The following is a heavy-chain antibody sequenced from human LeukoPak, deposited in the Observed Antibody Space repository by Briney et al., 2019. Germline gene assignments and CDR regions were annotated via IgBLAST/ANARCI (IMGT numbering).Heavy chain of an antibody. J-gene: IGHJ6*03. CDR1: GFTFDDYA. CDR2: ISWNSGSI. D-gene: IGHD1-1*01. CDR3: AKGAYNWNDYYYYYMDV. Sequence: GGSLRLSCAASGFTFDDYAMHWVRQAPGKAPEWVSGISWNSGSIGYADSVKGRFTISRDNAKNSLYLQMNSLRAEDTALYYCAKGAYNWNDYYYYYMDVWGKGTTVTISS. V-gene: IGHV3-9*01.